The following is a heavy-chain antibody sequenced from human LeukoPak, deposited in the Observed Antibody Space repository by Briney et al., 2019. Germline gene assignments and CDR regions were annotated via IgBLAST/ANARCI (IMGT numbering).Heavy chain of an antibody. Sequence: GGSLRLSCAASGLGFSTYGMHWVRQASGKGLEWVGRIRSKANSYATAYAASVKGRFTISRDDSKNTAYLQMNSLKTEDTAVYYCTRQLDDSYYYDSSAADYWGQGTLVTVSS. CDR3: TRQLDDSYYYDSSAADY. CDR1: GLGFSTYG. V-gene: IGHV3-73*01. D-gene: IGHD3-22*01. CDR2: IRSKANSYAT. J-gene: IGHJ4*02.